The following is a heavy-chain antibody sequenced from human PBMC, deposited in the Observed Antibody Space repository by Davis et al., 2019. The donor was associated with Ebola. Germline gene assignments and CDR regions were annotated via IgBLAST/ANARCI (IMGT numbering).Heavy chain of an antibody. CDR2: ININTGNP. CDR3: ARSSYSWYVSGMDV. CDR1: GYTFTSYG. V-gene: IGHV7-4-1*02. Sequence: ASVKVSCKASGYTFTSYGISWVRQAPGQGLEWMGWININTGNPTYAQGFTGRFVFSLDTSVSTAYLQISSLKAEDTGVYYCARSSYSWYVSGMDVWGKGTTVTVSS. D-gene: IGHD6-13*01. J-gene: IGHJ6*04.